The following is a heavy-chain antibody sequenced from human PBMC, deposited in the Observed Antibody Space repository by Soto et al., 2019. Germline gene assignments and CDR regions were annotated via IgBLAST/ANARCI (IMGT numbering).Heavy chain of an antibody. Sequence: PGGSLRLSCAASGFTLSSYAMIWVRQAPGKGLEWVSSITVSGGSTFYADSVKGRFTISRDNSKNTLYLQMSSLRAEDTAVYYCAKDRRITIFGVVPIPGYWGQGTL. J-gene: IGHJ4*02. CDR2: ITVSGGST. V-gene: IGHV3-23*01. CDR1: GFTLSSYA. D-gene: IGHD3-3*01. CDR3: AKDRRITIFGVVPIPGY.